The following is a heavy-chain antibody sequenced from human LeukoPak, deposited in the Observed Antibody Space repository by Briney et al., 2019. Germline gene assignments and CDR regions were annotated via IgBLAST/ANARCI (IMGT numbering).Heavy chain of an antibody. CDR2: IYYSGST. CDR1: GGSISSYY. D-gene: IGHD3-10*01. CDR3: AREGRVFSGSYYSHGMDV. J-gene: IGHJ6*02. Sequence: SETLSLTCTVSGGSISSYYWSWIRQPPGKGLEWIGYIYYSGSTNYNPSLKSRVTISVDTSKNQFSLKLSSVTAADTAVYYCAREGRVFSGSYYSHGMDVWGQGTTVTVSS. V-gene: IGHV4-59*01.